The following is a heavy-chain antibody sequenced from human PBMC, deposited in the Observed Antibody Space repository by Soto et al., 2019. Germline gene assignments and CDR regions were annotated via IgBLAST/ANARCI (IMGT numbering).Heavy chain of an antibody. CDR2: ISSSGSTI. J-gene: IGHJ4*02. CDR3: ARVHTIFGVVKLGY. CDR1: GFTFSSYE. D-gene: IGHD3-3*01. Sequence: GGSLRLSCAASGFTFSSYEMNWVRQAPGKGLEWVSYISSSGSTIYYADSVKGRFTISRDNAKNSLYLQMNSLRAEDTAVYYCARVHTIFGVVKLGYWGQGTLVTVSS. V-gene: IGHV3-48*03.